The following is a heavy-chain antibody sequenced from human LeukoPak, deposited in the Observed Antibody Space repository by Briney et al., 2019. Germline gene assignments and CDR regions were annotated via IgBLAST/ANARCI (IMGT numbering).Heavy chain of an antibody. Sequence: PGGSLRLSCAASGFTFSSYAMHGVRKAPGKGLEWVAVISYDGSDKYYADSVKGRFTISRDNSKNTLYLQMNTLRAEDTAVYYCAGYSYGYTPSSSFDCWGQGTLVTVSS. D-gene: IGHD5-18*01. J-gene: IGHJ4*02. CDR2: ISYDGSDK. V-gene: IGHV3-30*04. CDR1: GFTFSSYA. CDR3: AGYSYGYTPSSSFDC.